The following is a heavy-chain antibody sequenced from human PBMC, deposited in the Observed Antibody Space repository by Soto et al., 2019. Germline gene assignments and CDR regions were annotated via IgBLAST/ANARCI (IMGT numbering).Heavy chain of an antibody. D-gene: IGHD2-2*01. CDR1: GGTFSSHS. Sequence: QVQLVQSGAEVKKPGSSVKVSCKVSGGTFSSHSINWVRQAPGQGPEWMGGIIPIFGTENYAQKFQGRVTITADESTSTAYMELSSLTSEDTALYYCSTSVYCSTTRCYYYYGLDVWGQGTTVIVCS. CDR3: STSVYCSTTRCYYYYGLDV. CDR2: IIPIFGTE. V-gene: IGHV1-69*01. J-gene: IGHJ6*02.